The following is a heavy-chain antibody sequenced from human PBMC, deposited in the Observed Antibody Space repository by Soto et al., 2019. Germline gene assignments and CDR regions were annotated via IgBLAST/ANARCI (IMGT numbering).Heavy chain of an antibody. Sequence: TGGSLRLSCAASGFTVSSNYMSWVRQAPGKGLEWVSVIYSGGSTYYADSVKGRFTISRDNSKNTLYLQMNSLRAEDTAVYYCARDSGVYYYYYGMDVWGQGTTVTVSS. CDR1: GFTVSSNY. D-gene: IGHD2-8*01. CDR3: ARDSGVYYYYYGMDV. J-gene: IGHJ6*02. CDR2: IYSGGST. V-gene: IGHV3-53*01.